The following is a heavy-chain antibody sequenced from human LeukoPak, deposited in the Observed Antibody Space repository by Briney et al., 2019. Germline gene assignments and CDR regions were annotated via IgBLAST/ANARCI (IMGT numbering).Heavy chain of an antibody. CDR1: GGSISSSCYY. D-gene: IGHD1-14*01. V-gene: IGHV4-39*01. J-gene: IGHJ4*02. Sequence: SETLSLTCTVSGGSISSSCYYWGWIREPPGKGLGWIGSIYYSGSTYYNPSLKSRVTISVDTSKNQFSLKLSSVTAADTAVYYCARQVRYRDYFDYWGQGTLVTVSS. CDR3: ARQVRYRDYFDY. CDR2: IYYSGST.